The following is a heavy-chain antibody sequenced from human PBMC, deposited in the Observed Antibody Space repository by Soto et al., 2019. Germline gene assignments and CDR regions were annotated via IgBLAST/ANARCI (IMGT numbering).Heavy chain of an antibody. V-gene: IGHV3-13*01. CDR3: ARGVVVPAAMLISWFDP. CDR2: IGTAGDT. Sequence: GGSLRLYCAASGFAFSSYDMHWVRQATGKGLEWVSAIGTAGDTYYPGSVKGRFTISRENAKNSLYLQMNSLRAEDTAVYYCARGVVVPAAMLISWFDPWGQGTLVTVSS. D-gene: IGHD2-2*01. CDR1: GFAFSSYD. J-gene: IGHJ5*02.